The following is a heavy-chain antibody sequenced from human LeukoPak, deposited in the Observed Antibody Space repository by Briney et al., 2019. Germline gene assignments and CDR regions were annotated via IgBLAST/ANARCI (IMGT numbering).Heavy chain of an antibody. CDR3: ARGFPSPDKRLC. CDR2: ISSNGGST. J-gene: IGHJ4*02. CDR1: GFTFSSYA. Sequence: PGGSLRLSCAASGFTFSSYAMHWVRQAPGKGLEYVSAISSNGGSTYYANSVKGRFTISRDNSKNTLYLQVGSLRAEDMAVYYCARGFPSPDKRLCWGQGTLVTVSS. D-gene: IGHD3-10*01. V-gene: IGHV3-64*01.